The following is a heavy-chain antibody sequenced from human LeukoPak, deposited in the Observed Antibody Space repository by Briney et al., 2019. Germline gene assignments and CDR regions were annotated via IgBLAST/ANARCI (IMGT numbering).Heavy chain of an antibody. V-gene: IGHV4-30-4*01. Sequence: SETLSLTCTVSGVSISSGDYYWSWIRQPPGKGLEWIGYIYYSGSTYYNPSLKSRVTISVDTSKNQFSLKLSSVTAADTAVYYCARDGGYGSGSLIKPSLYYYGMDVWGQRTTVTVSS. CDR2: IYYSGST. CDR3: ARDGGYGSGSLIKPSLYYYGMDV. D-gene: IGHD3-10*01. J-gene: IGHJ6*02. CDR1: GVSISSGDYY.